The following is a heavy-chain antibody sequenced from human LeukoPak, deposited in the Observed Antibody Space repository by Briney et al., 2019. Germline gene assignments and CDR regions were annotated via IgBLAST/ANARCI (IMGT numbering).Heavy chain of an antibody. D-gene: IGHD3-22*01. CDR1: GGSISSYY. Sequence: SETLSLTCTVSGGSISSYYWSWIRQPPGKGLEWIGYIYYSGSTNYNPSLKSRVTISVDTSKNQFSLKLSSVTAADTAVYYCARDYDSSGYYSHYYYYGMDVWGQGTTVTVSS. CDR3: ARDYDSSGYYSHYYYYGMDV. CDR2: IYYSGST. J-gene: IGHJ6*02. V-gene: IGHV4-59*12.